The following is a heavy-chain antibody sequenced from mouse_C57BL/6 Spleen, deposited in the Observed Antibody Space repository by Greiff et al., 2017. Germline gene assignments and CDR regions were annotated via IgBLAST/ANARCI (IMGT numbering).Heavy chain of an antibody. CDR1: GYTFTSYW. V-gene: IGHV1-53*01. CDR3: TRPAWFAY. Sequence: QVQLQQPGTELVKPGASVKLSCKASGYTFTSYWMHWVKQRPGQGLEWIGNINPSNGGTAYNQKFKGKAILPADKSSSTAYMELRSLTSEDSAVYYGTRPAWFAYWGQGTLVTVSA. J-gene: IGHJ3*01. CDR2: INPSNGGT.